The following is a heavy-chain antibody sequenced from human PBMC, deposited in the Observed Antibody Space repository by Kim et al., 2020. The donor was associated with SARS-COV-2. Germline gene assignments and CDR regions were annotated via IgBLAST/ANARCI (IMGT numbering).Heavy chain of an antibody. V-gene: IGHV3-64*01. CDR3: ARDGRMEWPYYYYYYGMDV. J-gene: IGHJ6*02. D-gene: IGHD3-3*01. Sequence: GRFTISRDNSKNTLYLQMGSLRAEDMAVYYCARDGRMEWPYYYYYYGMDVWGQGTTVTVSS.